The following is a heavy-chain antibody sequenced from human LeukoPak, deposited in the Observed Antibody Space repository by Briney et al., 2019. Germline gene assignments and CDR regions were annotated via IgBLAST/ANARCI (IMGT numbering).Heavy chain of an antibody. Sequence: ASVKVSCKASGYTFTGYYMHWVRQAPGQGLEWMGWINPNSGGTNYAQKFQGRVTMTRDTSISTAYMELSRLRSDDTAVYYCARARRYDSSGHLTQYYYYYYMDVWGKGTTVTVSS. CDR1: GYTFTGYY. D-gene: IGHD3-22*01. CDR2: INPNSGGT. J-gene: IGHJ6*03. CDR3: ARARRYDSSGHLTQYYYYYYMDV. V-gene: IGHV1-2*02.